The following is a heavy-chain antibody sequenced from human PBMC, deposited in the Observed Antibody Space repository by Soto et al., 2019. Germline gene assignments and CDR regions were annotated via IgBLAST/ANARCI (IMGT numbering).Heavy chain of an antibody. J-gene: IGHJ5*02. V-gene: IGHV3-21*01. CDR1: GFTFSSYS. Sequence: EVQLVESGGGLVKPGGSLRLSCAASGFTFSSYSMNWVRQAPGKGLEWVSSISSSSSYIYYADSVKGRFTISRDNAKNSLYLKMNSLRAEDTAVYYCAREEYSSSKNWFDPWGQGTLVTVSS. CDR2: ISSSSSYI. D-gene: IGHD6-6*01. CDR3: AREEYSSSKNWFDP.